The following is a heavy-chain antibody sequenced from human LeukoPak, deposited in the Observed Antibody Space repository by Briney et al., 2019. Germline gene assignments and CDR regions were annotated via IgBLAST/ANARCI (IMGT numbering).Heavy chain of an antibody. Sequence: ASVKVSCKASGYTFTGYYMHWVRQAPGQGLEWMGWINPNSGGTNYAQKFQGRVTMTRDTSISTAYMELRSLRSDDTAVYYCARTAAAGYRDWCDPWGQGTLVTVSA. CDR3: ARTAAAGYRDWCDP. D-gene: IGHD6-13*01. J-gene: IGHJ5*02. CDR2: INPNSGGT. CDR1: GYTFTGYY. V-gene: IGHV1-2*02.